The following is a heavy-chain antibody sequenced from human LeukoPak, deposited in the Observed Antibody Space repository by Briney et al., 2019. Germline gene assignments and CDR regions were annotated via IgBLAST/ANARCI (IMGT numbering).Heavy chain of an antibody. V-gene: IGHV4-59*01. D-gene: IGHD3-10*01. Sequence: PSETLSLTCTVSGGSISSYYWSWIRQPPWKGLEWIGDIPYSGNTKYNPSLKSRVTISVDTSKNQFSLKLSSVTAADTAVYYCAREVRGVILPTYHFDYWGQGTLVTVSS. CDR3: AREVRGVILPTYHFDY. CDR1: GGSISSYY. J-gene: IGHJ4*02. CDR2: IPYSGNT.